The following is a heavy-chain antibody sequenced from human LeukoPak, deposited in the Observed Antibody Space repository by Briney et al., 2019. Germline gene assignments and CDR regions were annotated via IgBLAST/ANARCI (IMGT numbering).Heavy chain of an antibody. CDR1: GFTFSSYG. D-gene: IGHD5-18*01. J-gene: IGHJ3*02. Sequence: GRSLRLSCAASGFTFSSYGMHWVRQAPGKGLEWVAVISYDGSNKYYADSVKGRFTISRDNSKNTLYLQMNSLRAEDTAVYYCAKVVGYSYGPGAFDIWGQGTMVTVSS. V-gene: IGHV3-30*18. CDR2: ISYDGSNK. CDR3: AKVVGYSYGPGAFDI.